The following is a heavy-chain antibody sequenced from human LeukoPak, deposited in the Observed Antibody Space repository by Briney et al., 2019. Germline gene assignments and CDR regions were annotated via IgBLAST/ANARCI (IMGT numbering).Heavy chain of an antibody. CDR2: MNPNSGNT. J-gene: IGHJ5*02. V-gene: IGHV1-8*02. D-gene: IGHD3-10*01. Sequence: ASVKVSCKTSGYTFTSYGISWVRQAPGQGLEWMGWMNPNSGNTGYAQKFQGRVTMTRNTSISTAYMELSSLRSEDTAVYYCARRVYYYGSGSYHSWFDPWGQGTLVTVSS. CDR3: ARRVYYYGSGSYHSWFDP. CDR1: GYTFTSYG.